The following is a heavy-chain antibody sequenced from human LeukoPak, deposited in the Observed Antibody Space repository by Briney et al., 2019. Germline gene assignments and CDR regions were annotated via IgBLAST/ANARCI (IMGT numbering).Heavy chain of an antibody. CDR2: INPNSGGT. D-gene: IGHD2-15*01. CDR1: GYTFTGYY. Sequence: ASVKVSCKASGYTFTGYYIHWVRQAPGQGLQWMGWINPNSGGTSYAQKFQGRVTMTRDTSISTAYMELSRLRSDDTAVYYCARANRLLDWFDPWGQGTLVTVSS. V-gene: IGHV1-2*02. J-gene: IGHJ5*02. CDR3: ARANRLLDWFDP.